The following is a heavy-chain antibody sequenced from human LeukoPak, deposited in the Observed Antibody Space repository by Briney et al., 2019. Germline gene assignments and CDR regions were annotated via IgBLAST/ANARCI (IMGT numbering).Heavy chain of an antibody. V-gene: IGHV3-7*03. D-gene: IGHD3-10*01. CDR3: ARDSPRQRGHDS. Sequence: GGSLRLSCAASGFTFSSYAMSWVRQAPGKGLEWVANIKQDGSQKYYVDSVKGRFTISRDNAKNSLYLQMNSLRAEDTAMYYCARDSPRQRGHDSWGQGTLVTVSS. CDR2: IKQDGSQK. J-gene: IGHJ4*02. CDR1: GFTFSSYA.